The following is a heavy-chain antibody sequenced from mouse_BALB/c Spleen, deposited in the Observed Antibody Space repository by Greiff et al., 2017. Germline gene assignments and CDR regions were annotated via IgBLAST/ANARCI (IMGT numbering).Heavy chain of an antibody. CDR1: GFTFSSYT. V-gene: IGHV5-6-4*01. CDR2: ISSGGSYT. Sequence: EVQLVESGGGLVKPGGSLKLSCAASGFTFSSYTMSWVRQTPEKRLEWVATISSGGSYTYYPDSVKGRFTISRDNAKNTLYLQMSSLKSEDTAMYNCTRDPPGAYYFDYWGQGTTLTVSS. J-gene: IGHJ2*01. CDR3: TRDPPGAYYFDY.